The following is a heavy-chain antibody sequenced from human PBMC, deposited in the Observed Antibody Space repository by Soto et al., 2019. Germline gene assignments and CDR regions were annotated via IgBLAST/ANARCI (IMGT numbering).Heavy chain of an antibody. CDR1: GFTFSSYG. D-gene: IGHD4-17*01. Sequence: GGSLRLSCAASGFTFSSYGMHWVRQAPGKGLEWVAVIWYNGSDKKYADSVKGRFTISRDNSEKTLYLQMNSLRAEGTAVYYCAKDYGDWTGLYYYGMDVWGQGTTVTVSS. V-gene: IGHV3-33*06. CDR3: AKDYGDWTGLYYYGMDV. CDR2: IWYNGSDK. J-gene: IGHJ6*02.